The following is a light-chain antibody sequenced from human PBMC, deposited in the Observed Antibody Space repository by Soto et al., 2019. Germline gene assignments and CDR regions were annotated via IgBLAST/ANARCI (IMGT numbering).Light chain of an antibody. CDR1: QSAGNF. V-gene: IGKV3-20*01. CDR3: HHYGSSPLT. Sequence: EIVMTQSPATLSVSPGETASLSCRASQSAGNFLAWYQQKPGQAPRLLVFGASSRVLGIPDRFSGSGSGTDFTLTISRLEPEDFAVYYCHHYGSSPLTFGQGTRLEIK. J-gene: IGKJ5*01. CDR2: GAS.